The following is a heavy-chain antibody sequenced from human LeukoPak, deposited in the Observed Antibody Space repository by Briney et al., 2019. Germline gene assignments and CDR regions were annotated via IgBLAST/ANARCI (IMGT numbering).Heavy chain of an antibody. Sequence: SETLSLTCTVSGASISTYYWTWIRQPPGKGLEWIGYIYYTGSTDYNPSLKSRVTISVDTSKNQFSLKLRSVTAADTAVYYCVKGRDGYDVWGQGSLVTVSS. CDR3: VKGRDGYDV. J-gene: IGHJ4*02. D-gene: IGHD5-12*01. CDR1: GASISTYY. V-gene: IGHV4-59*01. CDR2: IYYTGST.